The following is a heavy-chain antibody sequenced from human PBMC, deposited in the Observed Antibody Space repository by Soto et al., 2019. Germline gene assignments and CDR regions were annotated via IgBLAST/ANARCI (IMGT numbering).Heavy chain of an antibody. CDR3: ARAIAAAATALDY. CDR2: IWYDGSNK. Sequence: GSLRLSCAASGFTFSSYGMHWVRQAPGKGLEWVAVIWYDGSNKYYADSVKGRFTISRDNSKNTLYLQMNSLRAEDTAVYYCARAIAAAATALDYWGQGTLVTVSS. J-gene: IGHJ4*02. D-gene: IGHD6-13*01. CDR1: GFTFSSYG. V-gene: IGHV3-33*01.